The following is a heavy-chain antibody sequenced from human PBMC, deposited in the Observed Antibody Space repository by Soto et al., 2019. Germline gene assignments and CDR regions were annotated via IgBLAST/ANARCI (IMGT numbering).Heavy chain of an antibody. Sequence: QVQLVQSGAEGKKPGASVKVSCKASGYTLTSYAMHWVRQAPGQRLEWMGWINAGNGNTKYSQKFQGRVTITRDTSASTAYKELSNLRSEDTAVYYCASDYGDYVGGDYYMDVWGKGTTVTVSS. V-gene: IGHV1-3*01. D-gene: IGHD4-17*01. CDR3: ASDYGDYVGGDYYMDV. CDR2: INAGNGNT. J-gene: IGHJ6*03. CDR1: GYTLTSYA.